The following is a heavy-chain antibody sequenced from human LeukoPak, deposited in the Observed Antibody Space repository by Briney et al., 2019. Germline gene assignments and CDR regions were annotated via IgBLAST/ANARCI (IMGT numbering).Heavy chain of an antibody. CDR2: VYYSGST. D-gene: IGHD4/OR15-4a*01. J-gene: IGHJ5*02. V-gene: IGHV4-59*01. Sequence: PSETLSLTCNVSAGSFSSYYWTWIRQPPGKGLEWIGNVYYSGSTNYKSSLKSRVSISVDRSKNQFSLELRSVTPADTAFYYCARVVEFQVLSFDPWGQGTLVTVSS. CDR3: ARVVEFQVLSFDP. CDR1: AGSFSSYY.